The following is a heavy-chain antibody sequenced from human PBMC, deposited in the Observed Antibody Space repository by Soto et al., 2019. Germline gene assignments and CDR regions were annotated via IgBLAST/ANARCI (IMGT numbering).Heavy chain of an antibody. D-gene: IGHD6-13*01. CDR3: AGIAAAGSFDY. V-gene: IGHV4-34*01. CDR2: INHSGGT. Sequence: SETLSLTCAVYGGSFSAYYWSWIRQPPGKGLEWIGEINHSGGTSYNPSLKSRVTISVDTSKNQLSLKLSSVTAADTAVYYCAGIAAAGSFDYWGQGTLVTVSS. J-gene: IGHJ4*02. CDR1: GGSFSAYY.